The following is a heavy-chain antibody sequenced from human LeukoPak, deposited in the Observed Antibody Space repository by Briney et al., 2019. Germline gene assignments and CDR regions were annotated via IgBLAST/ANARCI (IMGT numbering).Heavy chain of an antibody. Sequence: PGGSLRLSCAASGFTFSSYSMNWVRQAPGKGLERVSYISSSSSTIYYADSVKGRFTISRDNAKNSLYLQMNSLRAEDTAVYYCARPMVRGVINNWFDPWGQGTLVTVSS. J-gene: IGHJ5*02. CDR1: GFTFSSYS. D-gene: IGHD3-10*01. CDR3: ARPMVRGVINNWFDP. CDR2: ISSSSSTI. V-gene: IGHV3-48*04.